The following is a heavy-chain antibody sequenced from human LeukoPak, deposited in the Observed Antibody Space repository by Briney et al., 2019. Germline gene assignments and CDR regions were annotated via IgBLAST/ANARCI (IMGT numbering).Heavy chain of an antibody. V-gene: IGHV1-46*01. D-gene: IGHD6-19*01. CDR3: ATDLAVAGSAEYFQH. Sequence: ASVKVSCKASGYTFTSYYMHWVRQAPGQGLEWMGIINPSGGSTSYAQKFQGRVTMTRDMSTSTVYMELSSLRSEDTAVYYCATDLAVAGSAEYFQHWGQGTLVTVSS. CDR2: INPSGGST. CDR1: GYTFTSYY. J-gene: IGHJ1*01.